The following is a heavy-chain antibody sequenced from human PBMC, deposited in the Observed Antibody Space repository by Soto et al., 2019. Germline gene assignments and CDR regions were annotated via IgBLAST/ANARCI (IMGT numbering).Heavy chain of an antibody. CDR3: ARDPYHVLKGNAPILYGMDV. V-gene: IGHV1-18*01. J-gene: IGHJ6*02. D-gene: IGHD2-8*01. CDR2: ISTYNGNT. Sequence: QVQLVQSGAEVKKPGASVKVSCKASGYTFTTYDISWVRQAPGQGLEWMGRISTYNGNTNYPQSLQGRLTMPTDTSTTTAYMELRSMRSDDTAVYCCARDPYHVLKGNAPILYGMDVWGQGTTVTVSS. CDR1: GYTFTTYD.